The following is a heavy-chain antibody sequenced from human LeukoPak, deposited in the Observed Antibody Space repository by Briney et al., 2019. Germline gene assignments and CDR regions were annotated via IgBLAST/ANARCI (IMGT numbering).Heavy chain of an antibody. J-gene: IGHJ4*02. D-gene: IGHD2-15*01. CDR2: IGAYNGDT. Sequence: ASVKVSCKPSGYTFTDYGISWVRQAPGQGLEWMGWIGAYNGDTNYAQKLQGRVTMTTDTSTSTAYMELRSLRSDDTAVYYCVRDHCSGGSCPSFDYWGQGTWSPSPQ. CDR3: VRDHCSGGSCPSFDY. CDR1: GYTFTDYG. V-gene: IGHV1-18*01.